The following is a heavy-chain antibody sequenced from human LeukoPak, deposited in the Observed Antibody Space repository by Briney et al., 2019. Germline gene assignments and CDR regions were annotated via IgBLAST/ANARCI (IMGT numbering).Heavy chain of an antibody. CDR3: ARTGMVGAADY. CDR1: GGSISTSDYN. CDR2: INYSGNT. Sequence: SETLSLTCTVSGGSISTSDYNWGCIHQPPGKGLEWIGSINYSGNTYYNPSLKSRVTISVDTSKNQFSLKLSSVTAADTAVYYCARTGMVGAADYWGQGTLVTVSS. D-gene: IGHD2-15*01. V-gene: IGHV4-39*01. J-gene: IGHJ4*02.